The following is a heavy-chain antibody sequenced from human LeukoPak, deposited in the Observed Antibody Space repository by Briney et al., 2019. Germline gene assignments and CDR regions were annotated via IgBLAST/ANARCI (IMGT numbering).Heavy chain of an antibody. D-gene: IGHD4-17*01. CDR1: GYSISSGYY. J-gene: IGHJ6*03. Sequence: SETLSLTCTVSGYSISSGYYWGWIRPPPGKGLEWIGSIYHSGSTYYNPSLKSRVTISVDTSKNQFSLKLSSVTAADTAVYYCARVKIGDYYYYYMDVWGKGTTVTVSS. CDR3: ARVKIGDYYYYYMDV. V-gene: IGHV4-38-2*02. CDR2: IYHSGST.